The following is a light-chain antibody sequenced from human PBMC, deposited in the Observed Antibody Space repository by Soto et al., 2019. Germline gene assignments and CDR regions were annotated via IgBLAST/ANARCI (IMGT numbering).Light chain of an antibody. V-gene: IGKV1-5*01. Sequence: DIQMTQSPSALSASLGDRVIITCRASQTISSWLAWYQQKPGKASNLLIYDASTLASGVTSRFSFSRSGTDSTLILSRLHPGDFSTYYCQHYYAASPALAFVGGTKVQIK. J-gene: IGKJ4*01. CDR3: QHYYAASPALA. CDR2: DAS. CDR1: QTISSW.